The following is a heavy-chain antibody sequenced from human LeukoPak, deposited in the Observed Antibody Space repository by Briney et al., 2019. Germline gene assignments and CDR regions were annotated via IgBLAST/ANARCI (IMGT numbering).Heavy chain of an antibody. J-gene: IGHJ4*02. CDR3: ARHRLYSSPGDY. CDR1: GGPISSSSYY. D-gene: IGHD6-13*01. Sequence: SETLSLTCTVSGGPISSSSYYWGWIRQPPGKGLEWIGSIYYSGSTYYNPSLKSRVTISVDTSKNQFSLKLSSVTAADTAVYYCARHRLYSSPGDYWGQGTLVTVSS. V-gene: IGHV4-39*01. CDR2: IYYSGST.